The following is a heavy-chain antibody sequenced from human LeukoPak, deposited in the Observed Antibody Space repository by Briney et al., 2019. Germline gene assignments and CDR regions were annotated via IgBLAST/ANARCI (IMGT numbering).Heavy chain of an antibody. J-gene: IGHJ4*02. CDR3: ARSPPSSYCTSTSCYPRHFDY. CDR2: IYPGDSDT. Sequence: GESLKISCKGSGYRFTSYWIGWVRQMPGKGLDWMGIIYPGDSDTRYSPSFQGQVTISADKSIRAAFLQWRSLKASDTAMYYCARSPPSSYCTSTSCYPRHFDYWGQGTPVTVSS. V-gene: IGHV5-51*01. D-gene: IGHD2-2*01. CDR1: GYRFTSYW.